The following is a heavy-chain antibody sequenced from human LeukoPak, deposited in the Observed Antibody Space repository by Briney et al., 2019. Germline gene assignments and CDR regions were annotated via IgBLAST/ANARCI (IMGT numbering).Heavy chain of an antibody. CDR1: GFTFSGSS. Sequence: PGGSLRLSCAASGFTFSGSSMQWVRQASGKGLEWVGRIRSKANNYATAYAASVKGRFTISRDDSKNTAYLQMNSLKTEDTAVYYCTRGMDVWGKGTTVTVSS. J-gene: IGHJ6*03. V-gene: IGHV3-73*01. CDR3: TRGMDV. CDR2: IRSKANNYAT.